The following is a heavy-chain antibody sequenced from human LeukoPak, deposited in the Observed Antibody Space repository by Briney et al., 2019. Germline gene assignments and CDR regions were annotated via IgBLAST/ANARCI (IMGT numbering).Heavy chain of an antibody. CDR3: ARLRGNIAFDI. CDR2: IWYDASEK. CDR1: GFSFSSYG. Sequence: SGGSLRLSCAASGFSFSSYGMLWARQAPGKGLEWVAVIWYDASEKFYADSVKGRFAISRDNSKNTLDLQMSSLRAEDTALYYCARLRGNIAFDIWGQGTMVTVSS. V-gene: IGHV3-33*01. J-gene: IGHJ3*02.